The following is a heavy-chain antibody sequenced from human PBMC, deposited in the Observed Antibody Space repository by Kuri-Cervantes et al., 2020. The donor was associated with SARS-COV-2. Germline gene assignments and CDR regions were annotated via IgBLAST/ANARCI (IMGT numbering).Heavy chain of an antibody. CDR3: TTAPSPMVRGVMGWFDP. CDR1: GFTFSGHW. D-gene: IGHD3-10*01. J-gene: IGHJ5*02. Sequence: ESLKISCAASGFTFSGHWIHWVRQAPGKGLEWVGRIKSKTDGGTTDYAAPVKGRFTISRDDSKNTLYLQMNSLKTEDTAVYYCTTAPSPMVRGVMGWFDPWGQGTLVTVSS. CDR2: IKSKTDGGTT. V-gene: IGHV3-15*07.